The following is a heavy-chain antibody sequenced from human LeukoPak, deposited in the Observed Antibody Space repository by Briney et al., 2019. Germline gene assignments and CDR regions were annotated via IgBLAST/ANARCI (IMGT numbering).Heavy chain of an antibody. J-gene: IGHJ6*02. D-gene: IGHD3-16*01. Sequence: PGGSLRLSCAASGFTFSSYWMNWARQAPGKGLEWVASINHNGNVNYYVDSVKGRFTISRDNAKNSLYLQMSNLRAEDTAVYFRARGGGLDVWGQGAKGTVSS. CDR2: INHNGNVN. V-gene: IGHV3-7*03. CDR3: ARGGGLDV. CDR1: GFTFSSYW.